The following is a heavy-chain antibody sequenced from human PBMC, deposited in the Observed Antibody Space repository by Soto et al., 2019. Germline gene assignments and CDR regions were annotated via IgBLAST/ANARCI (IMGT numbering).Heavy chain of an antibody. V-gene: IGHV1-2*06. CDR3: ARDRHTSGCDYSDF. CDR1: GYIFTDYY. J-gene: IGHJ4*02. D-gene: IGHD6-19*01. CDR2: ISPNTGDT. Sequence: ASVKVSCKTSGYIFTDYYIHWVRQAPGQGLEWMGRISPNTGDTHYAQDFQDRVTMTRDTSTNTAYMELSRLTSGDTAIFYCARDRHTSGCDYSDFWGQGTLVTVSS.